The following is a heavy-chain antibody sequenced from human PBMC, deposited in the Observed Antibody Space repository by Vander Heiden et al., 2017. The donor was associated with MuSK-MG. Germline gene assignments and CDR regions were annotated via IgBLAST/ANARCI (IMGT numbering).Heavy chain of an antibody. CDR3: ARRPRVYDILTGYYPGTYDY. J-gene: IGHJ4*02. Sequence: QVQLQESGPGLVKPSQTLSLTCTVSGGSISSGGYYWGWIRQHPGKGLEWIGYIYYSGSTYYNPSLKSRVTISVDTSKNQFSLKLSSVTAADTAVYYCARRPRVYDILTGYYPGTYDYLGQGTLVTVSS. CDR2: IYYSGST. CDR1: GGSISSGGYY. D-gene: IGHD3-9*01. V-gene: IGHV4-31*03.